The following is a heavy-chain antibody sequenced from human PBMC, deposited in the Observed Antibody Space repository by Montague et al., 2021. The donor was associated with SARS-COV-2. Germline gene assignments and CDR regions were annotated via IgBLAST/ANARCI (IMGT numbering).Heavy chain of an antibody. J-gene: IGHJ2*01. CDR3: ATGAGYCYGGSCRYFDL. CDR1: GSTFSNFS. Sequence: SLRLSCAASGSTFSNFSLNWVRQAPGKGLEWVSSINSNSYIYYADSVRGRFTISRDNAKNSMYLQMNSLRAEDTAVYFCATGAGYCYGGSCRYFDLWGRGTLVIVSS. CDR2: INSNSYI. D-gene: IGHD2-15*01. V-gene: IGHV3-21*01.